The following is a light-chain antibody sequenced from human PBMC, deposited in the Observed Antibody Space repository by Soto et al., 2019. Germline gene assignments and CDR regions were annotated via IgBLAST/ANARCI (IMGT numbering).Light chain of an antibody. V-gene: IGKV1-6*02. CDR2: TAS. CDR3: LQEYNYPRT. J-gene: IGKJ1*01. CDR1: QDIRND. Sequence: AIQMTQSPSSLSASVGDRVTMTCRASQDIRNDLGWYQQKPGKAPELLIYTASSLQSGVPSRFSGSGSGTDFTLTISSLQPEDFATYYCLQEYNYPRTFGQGTNVEIK.